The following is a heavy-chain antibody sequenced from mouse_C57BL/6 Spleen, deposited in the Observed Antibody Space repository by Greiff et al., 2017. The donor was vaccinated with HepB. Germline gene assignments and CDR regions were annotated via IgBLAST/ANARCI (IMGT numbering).Heavy chain of an antibody. D-gene: IGHD1-3*01. CDR2: INYDGSST. J-gene: IGHJ4*01. CDR3: ARGGSSYYYAMDY. Sequence: EVQVVESEGGLVQPGSSMKLSCTASGFTFSDYYMAWVRQVPEKGLEWVANINYDGSSTYYLDSLKSRFIISRDNAKNILYLQMSSLKSEDTATYYCARGGSSYYYAMDYWGQGTSVTVSS. CDR1: GFTFSDYY. V-gene: IGHV5-16*01.